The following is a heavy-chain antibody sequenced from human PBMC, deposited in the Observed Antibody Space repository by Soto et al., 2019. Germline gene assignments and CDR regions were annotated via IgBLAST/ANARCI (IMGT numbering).Heavy chain of an antibody. CDR2: IYPGDSDT. CDR3: ARRAAAGTAGDYRMDV. D-gene: IGHD6-13*01. J-gene: IGHJ6*02. V-gene: IGHV5-51*01. CDR1: GYSFTSYW. Sequence: PGESLKISCKGSGYSFTSYWTGWVRQMPGKGLEWMGIIYPGDSDTRYSPCFKGQVTISADKSISTAYLQWSSLKASDTAMYYCARRAAAGTAGDYRMDVWGQRTTVTVS.